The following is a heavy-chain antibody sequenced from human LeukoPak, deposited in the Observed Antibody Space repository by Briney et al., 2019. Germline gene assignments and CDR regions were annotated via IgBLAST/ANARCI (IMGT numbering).Heavy chain of an antibody. CDR1: GGSISSYY. D-gene: IGHD1-26*01. Sequence: PSETLSLTCTVSGGSISSYYWSWIRQPPGKGLEWIGYIYYSGSTNYNPSLKSRVTISVDTSKNQFSLKLSSVTAADTAVYYCARQTPKGGNPHYYYYMDVWGKGTTVTVSS. CDR3: ARQTPKGGNPHYYYYMDV. CDR2: IYYSGST. J-gene: IGHJ6*03. V-gene: IGHV4-59*01.